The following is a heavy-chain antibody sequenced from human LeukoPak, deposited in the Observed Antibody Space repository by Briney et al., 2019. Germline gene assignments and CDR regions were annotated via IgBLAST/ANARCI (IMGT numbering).Heavy chain of an antibody. J-gene: IGHJ4*02. Sequence: SETLSLTCTVSGYSIRSGYYWGWIRQPPGKGLEWIGEINHSGSTNYNPSLKSLVTISVDTSKNQFSLKLSSVTAADTAVYYCARGKGGEIHHNFDYGGQGTLVTVSS. CDR2: INHSGST. CDR1: GYSIRSGYY. D-gene: IGHD3-10*01. V-gene: IGHV4-38-2*02. CDR3: ARGKGGEIHHNFDY.